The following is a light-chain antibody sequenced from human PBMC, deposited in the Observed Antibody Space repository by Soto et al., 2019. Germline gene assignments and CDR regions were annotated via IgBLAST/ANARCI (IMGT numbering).Light chain of an antibody. CDR2: GAS. CDR1: QSVSSN. CDR3: QQYNNWPVT. V-gene: IGKV3-15*01. J-gene: IGKJ4*01. Sequence: ETVMTQSPATLSVSPGERASLSCRTTQSVSSNLAWYQQKPGQAPRLLIYGASTRATGIPARFSGSGSGTEFTLTISSLQSEDCAVYYCQQYNNWPVTFGGGTKVEIK.